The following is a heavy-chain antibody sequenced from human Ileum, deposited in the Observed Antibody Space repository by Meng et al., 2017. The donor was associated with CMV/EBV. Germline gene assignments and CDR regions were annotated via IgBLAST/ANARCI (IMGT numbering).Heavy chain of an antibody. V-gene: IGHV1-8*03. J-gene: IGHJ5*02. D-gene: IGHD4-11*01. CDR2: MNPQSGNT. Sequence: SCKASGYSFPSLDINWVRQATGQGLEWMGWMNPQSGNTGYAQKFQGRVTFTRNTSIDTAYMELSSLRSEDTAVYYCARDSNYVWFDPWGQGSLVTVSS. CDR3: ARDSNYVWFDP. CDR1: GYSFPSLD.